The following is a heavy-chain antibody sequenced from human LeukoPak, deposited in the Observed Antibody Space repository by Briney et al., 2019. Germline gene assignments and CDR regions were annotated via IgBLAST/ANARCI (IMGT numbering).Heavy chain of an antibody. CDR3: ARAGRVGATREPFDY. D-gene: IGHD1-26*01. J-gene: IGHJ4*02. Sequence: PGGSLRLSCAASGFTFSSYAMHWVRQAPGKGLEYVSAISSNGGSTYYANSVKGRFTISRDNSKNTLYLQMGSLRAEDMAVYYCARAGRVGATREPFDYWGQGTLVTVSS. V-gene: IGHV3-64*01. CDR2: ISSNGGST. CDR1: GFTFSSYA.